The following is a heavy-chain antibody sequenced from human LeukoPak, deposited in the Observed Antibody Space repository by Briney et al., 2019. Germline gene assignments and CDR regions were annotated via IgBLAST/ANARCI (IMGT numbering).Heavy chain of an antibody. CDR2: IYYSGST. CDR3: ARDRNEGYCSGGSCHSENAFDI. J-gene: IGHJ3*02. CDR1: GGSISSYY. Sequence: SETLSLTCTVSGGSISSYYWSWIRQPPGKGLEWIGYIYYSGSTNYNPSLKSRVTISVDTSKNQFSLKLSSVTAADTAVYYRARDRNEGYCSGGSCHSENAFDIWGQGTMVTVSS. D-gene: IGHD2-15*01. V-gene: IGHV4-59*01.